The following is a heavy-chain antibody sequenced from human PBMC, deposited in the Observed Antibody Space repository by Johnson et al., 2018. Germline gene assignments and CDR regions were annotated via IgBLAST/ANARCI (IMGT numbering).Heavy chain of an antibody. CDR2: ISSSGNPI. CDR1: GFTFSDYY. Sequence: VQLVETGGGLVKPGGSLRLSCAASGFTFSDYYMSWIRQAPGKGLEWVSYISSSGNPIYYADSVKGRFTISRATAKNSLYLQMNSRGAEDTAVYYCPRAGGRNAYDYYAMDVWGQGTTVTVSS. J-gene: IGHJ6*02. V-gene: IGHV3-11*04. D-gene: IGHD3-16*01. CDR3: PRAGGRNAYDYYAMDV.